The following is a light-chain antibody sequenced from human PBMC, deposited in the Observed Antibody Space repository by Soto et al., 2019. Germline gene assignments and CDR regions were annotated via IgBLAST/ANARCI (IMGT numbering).Light chain of an antibody. Sequence: DIQMTQSPSTLSASVGDRFTVTCRASQSISSWLAWYQQKPGKAPKLLIYDASSLESGVPSRFSGSGSGTEFTLTISSLQPDDFATYYCQQYNSIQRTFGQGTKVDI. CDR3: QQYNSIQRT. J-gene: IGKJ1*01. CDR2: DAS. CDR1: QSISSW. V-gene: IGKV1-5*01.